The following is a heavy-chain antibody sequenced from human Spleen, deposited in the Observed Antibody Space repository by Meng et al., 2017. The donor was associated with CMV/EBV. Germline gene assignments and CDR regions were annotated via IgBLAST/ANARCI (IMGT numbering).Heavy chain of an antibody. CDR2: IKKDGSQK. D-gene: IGHD1-1*01. J-gene: IGHJ6*02. V-gene: IGHV3-7*01. Sequence: GGSLRLSCAASGFSFGTYWMSWVRQAPGKGLEWAANIKKDGSQKYYVDSVKGRFTISRDNGRNSLYLQMNSLRGEDTAVYYCARVNVKQYKLLRGTYYYGMDVWGRGTTVTVSS. CDR3: ARVNVKQYKLLRGTYYYGMDV. CDR1: GFSFGTYW.